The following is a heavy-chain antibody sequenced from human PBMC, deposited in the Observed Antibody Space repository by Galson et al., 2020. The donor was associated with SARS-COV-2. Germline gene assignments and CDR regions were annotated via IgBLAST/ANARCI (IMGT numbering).Heavy chain of an antibody. Sequence: TGGSLRLSCEASGFTFSTYGMTWVRQAPGKGLEWVSSISDSGGATYYADSVKARFTISRDNSKNTLYLQMYSLRAEDLALYYCARYSGDDSGWYWMNCVDPWGRGNLVTVSS. CDR3: ARYSGDDSGWYWMNCVDP. CDR1: GFTFSTYG. J-gene: IGHJ5*02. D-gene: IGHD6-19*01. V-gene: IGHV3-23*01. CDR2: ISDSGGAT.